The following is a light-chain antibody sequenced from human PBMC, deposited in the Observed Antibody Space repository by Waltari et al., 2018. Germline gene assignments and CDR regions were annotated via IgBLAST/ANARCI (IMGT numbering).Light chain of an antibody. CDR1: QSISTW. CDR3: EQYDTDVYT. CDR2: KAS. J-gene: IGKJ2*01. V-gene: IGKV1-5*03. Sequence: DIQMTQSPSTLSAYVGDRVTITCRASQSISTWLAWYQQKPGKAPKLLIYKASSLESGVPSRFRGSGSGIEFTVTMKRLPPDACASHYCEQYDTDVYTFGQGIKLA.